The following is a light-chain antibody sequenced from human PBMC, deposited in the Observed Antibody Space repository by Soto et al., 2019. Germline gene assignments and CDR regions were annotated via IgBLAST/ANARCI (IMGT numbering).Light chain of an antibody. Sequence: EVVMTQSPVTLSVSPGEGATLSCRASQSVISYLAWYQQKPGQAPRLLIYGASTRATDVPARFSGSGSGTEFTLPISSPQPEEFGVYYCQQYNNRPWLTFGGGAKGEI. J-gene: IGKJ4*01. V-gene: IGKV3-15*01. CDR3: QQYNNRPWLT. CDR2: GAS. CDR1: QSVISY.